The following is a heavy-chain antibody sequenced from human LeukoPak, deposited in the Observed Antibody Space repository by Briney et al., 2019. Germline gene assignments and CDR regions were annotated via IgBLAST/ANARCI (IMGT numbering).Heavy chain of an antibody. CDR3: ARQSGVSSDNYFGMDV. D-gene: IGHD1-26*01. J-gene: IGHJ6*02. V-gene: IGHV4-39*01. Sequence: SETLSLTCTVSGGSIRSSSYFWGWIRQPPGKGLEWIGKIYYSGSSYYNPSLKSRVTISVDTSKNQFSLKMSSVTAADTAVFYCARQSGVSSDNYFGMDVWGQGTTVTVSS. CDR1: GGSIRSSSYF. CDR2: IYYSGSS.